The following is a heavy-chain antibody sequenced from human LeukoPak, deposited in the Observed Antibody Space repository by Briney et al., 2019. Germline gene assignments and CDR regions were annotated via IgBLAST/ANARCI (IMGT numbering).Heavy chain of an antibody. CDR1: GGSFSGYY. D-gene: IGHD3-3*01. V-gene: IGHV4-34*01. CDR2: INHSGST. CDR3: ARIRGHYYMDV. J-gene: IGHJ6*03. Sequence: SETLSLTCAVYGGSFSGYYWSWIRQPPGKGLEWIGEINHSGSTNYNPSLKSRVTISVDTSKNQFSLKLSSVTAADTAVYYCARIRGHYYMDVWGKGTTVTVSS.